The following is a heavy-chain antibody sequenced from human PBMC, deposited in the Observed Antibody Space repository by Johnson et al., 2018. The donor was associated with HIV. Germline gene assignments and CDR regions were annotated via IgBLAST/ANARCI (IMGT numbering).Heavy chain of an antibody. CDR1: GFTFSSYD. J-gene: IGHJ3*02. D-gene: IGHD3-3*01. V-gene: IGHV3-30*18. Sequence: QVQLVESGGGVVQPGRSLRVSCGASGFTFSSYDMHWVRQAPGKGLEWVAVISYDGSNKYYADSVKGRFNISRDNSKNTLYLQMNSLRAEDSALYYCAKLTIFGVVPPNEGDAFDSWGQGTVVTVSS. CDR3: AKLTIFGVVPPNEGDAFDS. CDR2: ISYDGSNK.